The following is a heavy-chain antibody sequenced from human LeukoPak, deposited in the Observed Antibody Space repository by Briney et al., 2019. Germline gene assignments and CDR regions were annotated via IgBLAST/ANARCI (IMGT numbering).Heavy chain of an antibody. V-gene: IGHV1-18*01. CDR2: ISAYNRNT. Sequence: ASVKVSCKASGYTFTSYGISWVRQAPGHGLEWMGWISAYNRNTNYAQKLQGRVTMTTDTSTSTAYMELRSLRSDDTAVYYCARDLRTILNYYYMDVWGKGTTVTVSS. CDR1: GYTFTSYG. CDR3: ARDLRTILNYYYMDV. J-gene: IGHJ6*03. D-gene: IGHD3-9*01.